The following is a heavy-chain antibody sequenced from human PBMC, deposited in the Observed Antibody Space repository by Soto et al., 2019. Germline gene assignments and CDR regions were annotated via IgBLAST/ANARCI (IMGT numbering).Heavy chain of an antibody. CDR1: GFTFSSYA. CDR3: AKEDVGGYYYSGL. J-gene: IGHJ4*02. D-gene: IGHD1-26*01. Sequence: GGSLRLSCAASGFTFSSYAMSWVRQTPGKGLEWVSSISGSGGSTHYADSVKGRFTISRDNSKNTLYLQMNSLRAEDTAVYYCAKEDVGGYYYSGLWGQGTLVTVSS. V-gene: IGHV3-23*01. CDR2: ISGSGGST.